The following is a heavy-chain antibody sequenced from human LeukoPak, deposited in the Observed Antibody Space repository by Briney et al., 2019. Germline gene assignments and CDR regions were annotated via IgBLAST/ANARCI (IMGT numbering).Heavy chain of an antibody. CDR1: GFTFSSYG. Sequence: GGSLRLSCAASGFTFSSYGMSWVRQAPGKGLEWVSTISGSGGSTYYADSVKGRFTISRDNSKNTVHLHMNSLSAEDTAVYYCAKWTGNSVNFDYWGQGTLVTVSS. D-gene: IGHD3/OR15-3a*01. V-gene: IGHV3-23*01. CDR3: AKWTGNSVNFDY. J-gene: IGHJ4*02. CDR2: ISGSGGST.